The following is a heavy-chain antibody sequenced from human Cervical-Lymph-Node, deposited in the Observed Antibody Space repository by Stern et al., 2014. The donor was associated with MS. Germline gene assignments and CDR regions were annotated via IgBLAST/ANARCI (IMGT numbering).Heavy chain of an antibody. CDR3: ARVSTIFGDRYSGYSDN. D-gene: IGHD3-3*01. CDR1: GGPISSGDYY. Sequence: QVQLQESGPGLVKPSQTLSLTCTVSGGPISSGDYYWSWIRQHPGKGLEWIGYIYYSGRTYYNPSLKSRVTISIDRSKNQFSLRLSSVTAADTAVYYCARVSTIFGDRYSGYSDNWGQGTLVTVSS. CDR2: IYYSGRT. V-gene: IGHV4-31*03. J-gene: IGHJ4*02.